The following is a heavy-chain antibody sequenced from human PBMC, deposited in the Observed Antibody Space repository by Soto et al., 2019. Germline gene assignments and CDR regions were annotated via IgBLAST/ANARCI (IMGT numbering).Heavy chain of an antibody. D-gene: IGHD3-3*01. CDR3: ARYDFWSGYYLLDY. V-gene: IGHV1-3*01. CDR2: INAGNGNT. Sequence: QVPLVQSGAEVKKPGASVKVSCKASGYTFTSYAMHWVRQAPGQGLEWMGWINAGNGNTKYSQKFQGRVTITRDTSASTAYMELSSLRSEDTAVYYCARYDFWSGYYLLDYWGQGTLVTVSS. CDR1: GYTFTSYA. J-gene: IGHJ4*02.